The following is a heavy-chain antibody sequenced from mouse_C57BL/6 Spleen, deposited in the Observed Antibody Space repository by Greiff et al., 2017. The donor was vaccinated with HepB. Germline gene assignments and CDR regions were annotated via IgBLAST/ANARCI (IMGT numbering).Heavy chain of an antibody. J-gene: IGHJ3*01. Sequence: QVQLQQSGAELARPGASVKLSCKASGYTFTSYGISWVKQRTGQGLEWIGEIYPRSGNTYYNEKFKGKATLTADKSSSTAYMELRSLTSEDSAVYVCAREKTAQDSSFAYWGQGTLVTVSA. D-gene: IGHD3-2*02. CDR2: IYPRSGNT. CDR1: GYTFTSYG. V-gene: IGHV1-81*01. CDR3: AREKTAQDSSFAY.